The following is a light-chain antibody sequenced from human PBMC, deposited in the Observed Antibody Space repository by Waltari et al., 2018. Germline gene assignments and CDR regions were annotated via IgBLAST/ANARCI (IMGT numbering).Light chain of an antibody. CDR1: SSDIGGYNY. V-gene: IGLV2-14*03. CDR3: CLYASSYTPFFV. CDR2: NVN. Sequence: QSALTQPASVSGSPGQSITISCIGTSSDIGGYNYVSWYQQHPCQAPKGMISNVNNRPSGVSERFSGSKSGNTASLTISGLQAEDEADYFCCLYASSYTPFFVFGTGTKLTVL. J-gene: IGLJ1*01.